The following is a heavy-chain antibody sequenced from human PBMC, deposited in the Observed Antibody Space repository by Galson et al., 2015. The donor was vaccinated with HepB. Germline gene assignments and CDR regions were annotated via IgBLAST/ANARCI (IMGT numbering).Heavy chain of an antibody. J-gene: IGHJ4*02. V-gene: IGHV3-48*02. CDR3: AADAGFDSPWYYFDR. CDR2: ISSGSSNI. CDR1: GFTFSGYA. Sequence: SLRLSCAASGFTFSGYAMSWVRQTPGKGLEYIAYISSGSSNIYYAASVKGRFTISRDNVEVSLTLQMTGLRDEDTAVYYCAADAGFDSPWYYFDRWGQGALVTVSS. D-gene: IGHD2-15*01.